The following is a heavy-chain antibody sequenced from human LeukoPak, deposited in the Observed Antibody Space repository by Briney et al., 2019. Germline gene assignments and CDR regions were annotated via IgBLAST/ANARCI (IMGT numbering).Heavy chain of an antibody. Sequence: SQTLSLTCAVSGGSISSGGYSWSWIRQPPGKGLEWIGYIYHSGSTNYNPSLKSRVTISVDTSKNQFSLKLSSVTAADTAVYYCARARITMVRGVKGTSGSSFDYWGQGTLVTVSS. CDR2: IYHSGST. CDR1: GGSISSGGYS. V-gene: IGHV4-30-2*01. CDR3: ARARITMVRGVKGTSGSSFDY. D-gene: IGHD3-10*01. J-gene: IGHJ4*02.